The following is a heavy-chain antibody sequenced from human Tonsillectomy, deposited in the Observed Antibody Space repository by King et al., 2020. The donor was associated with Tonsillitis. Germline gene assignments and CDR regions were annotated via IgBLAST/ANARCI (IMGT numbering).Heavy chain of an antibody. J-gene: IGHJ3*02. CDR1: VFTFDDYT. V-gene: IGHV3-43*01. CDR2: VSWDGGST. CDR3: ACFAVVVITGGAFDI. D-gene: IGHD3-22*01. Sequence: VQLVESGGVVVQPGGSLRLSCAASVFTFDDYTMHWVRHDPGKGLEWVSLVSWDGGSTYYVASVKGRFTSSRYNSHNSLYLQMDSLRTEDTALYSRACFAVVVITGGAFDIWGQGTMVTVSS.